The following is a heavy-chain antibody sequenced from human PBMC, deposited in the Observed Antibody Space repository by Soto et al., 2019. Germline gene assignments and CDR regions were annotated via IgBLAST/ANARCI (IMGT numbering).Heavy chain of an antibody. Sequence: QVQLVQSGADVKKPGSSVQVSCKASGGTFSIYTISWVRQAPGQGLEWMGGSANSAQKFQGRLTVTADESTSTVYLELSSLTSEDTAVYYCAREGPPDIAWFDPWGQGTLVSVSS. V-gene: IGHV1-69*01. J-gene: IGHJ5*02. CDR3: AREGPPDIAWFDP. D-gene: IGHD2-15*01. CDR2: GSA. CDR1: GGTFSIYT.